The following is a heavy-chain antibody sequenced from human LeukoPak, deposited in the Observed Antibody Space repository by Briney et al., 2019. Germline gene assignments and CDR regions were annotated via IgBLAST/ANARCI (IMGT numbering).Heavy chain of an antibody. Sequence: PSETLSLTCTVSGGSISSGGYYWSWSRQHPGKGLEWIGYIYYSGSTYYNPSLKSRVTISVDTSKNQFSLKLSSVTAADTAVYYCAREPPGIAALETAKGIDYWGQGTLVTVSS. J-gene: IGHJ4*02. D-gene: IGHD6-13*01. CDR1: GGSISSGGYY. V-gene: IGHV4-31*03. CDR3: AREPPGIAALETAKGIDY. CDR2: IYYSGST.